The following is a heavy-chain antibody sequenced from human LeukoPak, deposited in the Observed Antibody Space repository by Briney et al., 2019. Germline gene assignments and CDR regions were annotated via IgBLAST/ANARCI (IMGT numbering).Heavy chain of an antibody. CDR1: GGSFSGYY. Sequence: SETLSLTCAVYGGSFSGYYRSWIRQPPGKGLEWIGEINHSGSTNYNPSLKSRVTISVDTSKNQFSLKLSSVTAADTAVYYCARGRLAARHYFDYWGQGTLVTVSS. CDR2: INHSGST. J-gene: IGHJ4*02. V-gene: IGHV4-34*01. CDR3: ARGRLAARHYFDY. D-gene: IGHD6-6*01.